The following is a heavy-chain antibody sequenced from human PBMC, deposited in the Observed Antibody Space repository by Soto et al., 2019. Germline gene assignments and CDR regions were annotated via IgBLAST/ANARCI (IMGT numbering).Heavy chain of an antibody. CDR1: GGTFSSYT. V-gene: IGHV1-69*12. CDR2: IIPIFGTA. CDR3: ERGKHGLLQLWYFDL. D-gene: IGHD5-12*01. Sequence: QVQLVQSGAEVKKPGSSVTVSCKASGGTFSSYTISWVRQAPGQGLEWMGGIIPIFGTANYAQKFQGRVTITADESTSTAYMELSSLRSEDTAVYYCERGKHGLLQLWYFDLWGRGTLVTVSS. J-gene: IGHJ2*01.